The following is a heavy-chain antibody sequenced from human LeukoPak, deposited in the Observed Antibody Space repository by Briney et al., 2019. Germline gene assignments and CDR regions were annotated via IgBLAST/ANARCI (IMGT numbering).Heavy chain of an antibody. V-gene: IGHV1-2*02. CDR3: ARVYCSGGSCYSGRWFDP. J-gene: IGHJ5*02. CDR1: GYTFTGYY. D-gene: IGHD2-15*01. CDR2: INPNSGGT. Sequence: ASVKVSCKASGYTFTGYYMHWVRQAPGQGLEWMGWINPNSGGTNYAQKFQGRVTMTGDTSISTAYMELSRLRSDDTAVYYCARVYCSGGSCYSGRWFDPWGQGTLVTVSS.